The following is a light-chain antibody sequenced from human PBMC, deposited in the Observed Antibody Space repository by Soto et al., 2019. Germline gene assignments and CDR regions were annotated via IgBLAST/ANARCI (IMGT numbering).Light chain of an antibody. J-gene: IGLJ2*01. V-gene: IGLV1-40*01. CDR2: SNN. CDR3: AAWDDSLNGVV. Sequence: QSVLTQPPSVSGAPGQRVTISCTGSSSNIGADYDVHWYQQRPGSAPKLLIYSNNQRPSGVPDRFSGSKSGTSASLAISGLQSEDEADYYCAAWDDSLNGVVFGGGTKLTVL. CDR1: SSNIGADYD.